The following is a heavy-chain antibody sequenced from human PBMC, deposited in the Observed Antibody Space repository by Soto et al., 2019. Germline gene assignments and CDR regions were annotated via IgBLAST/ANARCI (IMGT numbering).Heavy chain of an antibody. V-gene: IGHV4-34*01. J-gene: IGHJ6*01. CDR2: INHSGST. CDR3: AKTKIAARHYSFPVSDF. D-gene: IGHD6-6*01. CDR1: Y. Sequence: YCRRIIQTPRKGLEWIGEINHSGSTNYNPSLKSRVTISVDTSKNQFSLKLSSVTAADTAVYYCAKTKIAARHYSFPVSDFWRNRTT.